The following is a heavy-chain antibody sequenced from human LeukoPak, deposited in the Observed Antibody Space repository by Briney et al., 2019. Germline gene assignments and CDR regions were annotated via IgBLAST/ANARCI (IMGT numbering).Heavy chain of an antibody. CDR2: IYHSGST. D-gene: IGHD3-3*01. CDR3: ASGGPTIFGVVKKLYFDY. V-gene: IGHV4-38-2*02. Sequence: PSETLSLTCTVSGYSISSGYYWGWIRQPPGKGLEWIGSIYHSGSTYYNPSLKSRVTISVDTSKNQFSLKLSSVTAADTAVYYCASGGPTIFGVVKKLYFDYWGQGTLATVSS. J-gene: IGHJ4*02. CDR1: GYSISSGYY.